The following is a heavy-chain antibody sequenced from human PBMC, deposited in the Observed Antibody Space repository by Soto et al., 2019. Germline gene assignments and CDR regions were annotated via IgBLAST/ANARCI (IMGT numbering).Heavy chain of an antibody. CDR3: AKDQSVVVVAAPYDYYYYYMDV. J-gene: IGHJ6*03. Sequence: QVQLVESGGGVVQPGRSLRLSCAASGFTFSSYGMHWVRQAPGTGLEWVAVISYDGSNEYYADSVKGRFTISRDNSKNTLYLQMSGLRAEDTAVYYCAKDQSVVVVAAPYDYYYYYMDVWGKGTTVTVAS. CDR2: ISYDGSNE. D-gene: IGHD2-15*01. CDR1: GFTFSSYG. V-gene: IGHV3-30*18.